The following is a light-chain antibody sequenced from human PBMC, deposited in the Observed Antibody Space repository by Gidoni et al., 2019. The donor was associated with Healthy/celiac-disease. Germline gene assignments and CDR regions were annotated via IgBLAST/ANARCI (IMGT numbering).Light chain of an antibody. CDR3: QQYYSTVLT. V-gene: IGKV4-1*01. J-gene: IGKJ4*01. CDR2: WAS. CDR1: QSVLYSSNNKNY. Sequence: LGERATINCKSSQSVLYSSNNKNYLAWYQQKPGQPPKLLIYWASTRESGVPDRFSGSGSGTDFTLTISSLQAEDVAVYYCQQYYSTVLTFGGGTKVEIK.